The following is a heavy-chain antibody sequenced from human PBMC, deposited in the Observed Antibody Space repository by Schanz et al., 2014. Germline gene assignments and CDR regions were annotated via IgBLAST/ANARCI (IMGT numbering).Heavy chain of an antibody. CDR2: ITSGSAK. Sequence: QVQLVESGGGLVKPGGSLRLSCTASGFTFRDYQMTWIRQAPGKGLEWVSYITSGSAKFYADSVKGRFIISRDSSKNTLFLQMNSLRAEDTAVYFCASLIGTTSAHFYGMDVWGQGTTVTVSS. CDR1: GFTFRDYQ. J-gene: IGHJ6*02. D-gene: IGHD1-7*01. V-gene: IGHV3-11*01. CDR3: ASLIGTTSAHFYGMDV.